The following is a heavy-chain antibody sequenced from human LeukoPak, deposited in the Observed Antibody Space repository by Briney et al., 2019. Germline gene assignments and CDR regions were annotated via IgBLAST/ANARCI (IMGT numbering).Heavy chain of an antibody. CDR3: ARRRSSSWYGYFDY. D-gene: IGHD6-13*01. J-gene: IGHJ4*02. Sequence: SVKISCKASGGTFSSYAISWVRQAPGQGLEWMGGIIPIFGTANYAQEFQGRVTITADESTSTAYMELSSLRSEDTAVYYCARRRSSSWYGYFDYWGQGTLVTVSS. CDR1: GGTFSSYA. CDR2: IIPIFGTA. V-gene: IGHV1-69*01.